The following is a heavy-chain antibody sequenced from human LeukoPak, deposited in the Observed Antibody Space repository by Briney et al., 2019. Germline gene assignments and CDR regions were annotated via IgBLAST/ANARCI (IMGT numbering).Heavy chain of an antibody. CDR2: IYYSGST. Sequence: SQTLSLTCTVSGGSISSGDYYWSWIRQPPGKGLEWIGYIYYSGSTYYNPSLKSRLTISVDTSKSQFSLKLSSVTAADTAVYYCARVVIVAVGYFDYWGQGTLVTVSS. D-gene: IGHD2-15*01. CDR3: ARVVIVAVGYFDY. V-gene: IGHV4-30-4*08. J-gene: IGHJ4*02. CDR1: GGSISSGDYY.